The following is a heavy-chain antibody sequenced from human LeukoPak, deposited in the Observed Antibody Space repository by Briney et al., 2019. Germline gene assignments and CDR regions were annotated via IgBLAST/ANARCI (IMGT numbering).Heavy chain of an antibody. CDR1: GFTFSSYG. CDR3: ARRGRWLAAHYYFDY. D-gene: IGHD6-19*01. Sequence: GGSLRLSCAASGFTFSSYGMHWVRQAPGKGLEWVAFIRYDGSNKYYADSVKGRFTTSRDNSKNTLYLQMNSLRAEDTAVYYCARRGRWLAAHYYFDYWGQGTLVTVSS. J-gene: IGHJ4*02. CDR2: IRYDGSNK. V-gene: IGHV3-30*02.